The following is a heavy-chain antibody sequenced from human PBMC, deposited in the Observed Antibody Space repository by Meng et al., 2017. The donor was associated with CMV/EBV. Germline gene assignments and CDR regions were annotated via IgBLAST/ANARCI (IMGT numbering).Heavy chain of an antibody. CDR1: GFTFGYYA. Sequence: GESLKISCTASGFTFGYYAMSWVRQAPGKGLEWVGFIRSKAYGGTTEYAASVKGRFTISRDDSKSIAYLQMNSLKTEDTAVYYCTSLLLWFGELLDSPYGMDVWGQGTTVTVSS. CDR3: TSLLLWFGELLDSPYGMDV. CDR2: IRSKAYGGTT. J-gene: IGHJ6*02. V-gene: IGHV3-49*02. D-gene: IGHD3-10*01.